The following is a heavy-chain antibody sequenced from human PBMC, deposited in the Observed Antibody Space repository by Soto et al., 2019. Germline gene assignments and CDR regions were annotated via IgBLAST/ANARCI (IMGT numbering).Heavy chain of an antibody. CDR1: GGSISSGGYY. CDR2: IYYSGST. D-gene: IGHD4-17*01. Sequence: QVQLQESGPGLVKPSQTLSLTCTVSGGSISSGGYYWSWIRQHPGKGLEWIGYIYYSGSTHYNPSRQSRVTISVDTSKNQFSLKLSSVTAADTAVYYCARALTTVTLFDPWGQGTLVTVSS. CDR3: ARALTTVTLFDP. J-gene: IGHJ5*02. V-gene: IGHV4-31*03.